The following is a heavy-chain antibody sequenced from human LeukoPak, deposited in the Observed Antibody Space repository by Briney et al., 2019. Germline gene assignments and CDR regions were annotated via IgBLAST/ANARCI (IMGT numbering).Heavy chain of an antibody. CDR1: GVTFSAYG. J-gene: IGHJ6*02. CDR3: AKDMALVVVTDNGMDV. D-gene: IGHD2-21*02. CDR2: ISYDGSNK. V-gene: IGHV3-30*18. Sequence: GGSLRLSCAASGVTFSAYGMLGVRQAPGKGLEGVAVISYDGSNKYYTDSVKGRFTISRDNSKNTLYLQLNSLRAEDTAVYYCAKDMALVVVTDNGMDVWGQGTTVTVSS.